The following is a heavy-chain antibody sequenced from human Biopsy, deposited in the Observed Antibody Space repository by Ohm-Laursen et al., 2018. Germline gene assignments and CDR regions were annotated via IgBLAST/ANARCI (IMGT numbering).Heavy chain of an antibody. V-gene: IGHV3-23*01. CDR3: AKDQGYYYDRSVYYYFDY. Sequence: SLRLSCAASGFTFSSHAMSWVRQAPGKGLEWVSVITGVGGVTYYADPVKGRFTISRDSSKNTLHLQMNSLRAEDTAVYYCAKDQGYYYDRSVYYYFDYWGQGTLVTVSS. CDR1: GFTFSSHA. CDR2: ITGVGGVT. J-gene: IGHJ4*02. D-gene: IGHD3-22*01.